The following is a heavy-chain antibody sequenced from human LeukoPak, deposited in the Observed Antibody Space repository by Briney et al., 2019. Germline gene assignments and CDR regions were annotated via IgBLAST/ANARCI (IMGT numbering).Heavy chain of an antibody. J-gene: IGHJ4*02. Sequence: PGGSLRLSCAASGFTFSTYTMHWVRQAPGKGLEWVSCIDISGTSMYYADSVKGRFTISRDNAKNSLFLQMHSLRAEDTAVYYCARPPRSGYSTGWPDYWGQGTLVTVSS. CDR2: IDISGTSM. CDR1: GFTFSTYT. D-gene: IGHD6-19*01. CDR3: ARPPRSGYSTGWPDY. V-gene: IGHV3-21*01.